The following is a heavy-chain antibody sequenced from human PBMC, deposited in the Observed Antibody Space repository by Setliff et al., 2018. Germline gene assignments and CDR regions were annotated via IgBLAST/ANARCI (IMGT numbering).Heavy chain of an antibody. CDR3: ARMSGFLYIDV. D-gene: IGHD3-3*01. CDR1: GGSSSSHY. Sequence: PSETLSLTCTVSGGSSSSHYWSWIRQPPGKGLEWIGYIHYSGTTNYNPSLKSRVTLSLDTAKNQFSLELRAVTAADTALYYCARMSGFLYIDVWGKGTTVTVSS. J-gene: IGHJ6*04. V-gene: IGHV4-59*11. CDR2: IHYSGTT.